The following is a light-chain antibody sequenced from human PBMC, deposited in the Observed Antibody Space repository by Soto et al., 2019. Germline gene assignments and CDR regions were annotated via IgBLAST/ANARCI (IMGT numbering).Light chain of an antibody. J-gene: IGKJ1*01. Sequence: DILITHSPSFLSASVVDRVTITFLASQSISSWLAWYQQKPGKAPKLLIYKSSSLESVVPSRFSGSGSGTDFTLTINSLQPEDFATYHCQKSFTTPWKFGQGTKVDIK. CDR3: QKSFTTPWK. CDR2: KSS. CDR1: QSISSW. V-gene: IGKV1-5*03.